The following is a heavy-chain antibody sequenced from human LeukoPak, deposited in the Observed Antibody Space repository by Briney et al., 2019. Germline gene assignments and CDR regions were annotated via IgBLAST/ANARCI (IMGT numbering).Heavy chain of an antibody. Sequence: GGSLRLSCAASGFTFSSYGMSWVRQAPGKGLEWVSSISDSGYTYYADSVKGRFTISRDNSKNTLYPQMNSLRAEDTAVYYCAKAYGSGSYSNYYYCMDVWGKGTTVTISS. CDR2: ISDSGYT. D-gene: IGHD3-10*01. V-gene: IGHV3-23*01. CDR3: AKAYGSGSYSNYYYCMDV. CDR1: GFTFSSYG. J-gene: IGHJ6*03.